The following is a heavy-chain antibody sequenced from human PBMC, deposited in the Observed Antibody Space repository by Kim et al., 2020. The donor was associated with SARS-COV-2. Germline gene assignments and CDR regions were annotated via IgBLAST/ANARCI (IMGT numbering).Heavy chain of an antibody. V-gene: IGHV1-18*01. Sequence: KYDQKVQGRVTMTTDTSTNTAYMDIWSLRSDDTAMYYCAREAYGDFSFAYWGQGTLVTVSS. J-gene: IGHJ4*02. D-gene: IGHD4-17*01. CDR3: AREAYGDFSFAY.